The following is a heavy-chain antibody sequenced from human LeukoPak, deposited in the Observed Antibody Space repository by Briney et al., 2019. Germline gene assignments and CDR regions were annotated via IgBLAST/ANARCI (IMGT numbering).Heavy chain of an antibody. V-gene: IGHV4-59*12. CDR2: IYYSGST. CDR1: GGSISSYY. D-gene: IGHD4-23*01. CDR3: AMGLAWKLDY. J-gene: IGHJ4*02. Sequence: PSETLSLTCTVSGGSISSYYWSWIRQPPGKGLEWIGYIYYSGSTNYNPSLKSRVTISVDKSKNQFSLKLSSVIAADTAVYYCAMGLAWKLDYWGQGTLVTVSS.